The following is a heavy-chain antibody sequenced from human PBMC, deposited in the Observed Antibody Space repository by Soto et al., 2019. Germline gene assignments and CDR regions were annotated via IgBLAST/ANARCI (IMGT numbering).Heavy chain of an antibody. V-gene: IGHV1-2*04. Sequence: ASVKVSCKASGYTFTGYYMHWVRQAPGQGLEWMGWINPNSGGTNYAQKFQGWVTMTRDTSISTAYMELSRLRSDDTAVYYCARAYMVRGVIYSFDYWGQGTLVTVSS. CDR3: ARAYMVRGVIYSFDY. J-gene: IGHJ4*02. D-gene: IGHD3-10*01. CDR2: INPNSGGT. CDR1: GYTFTGYY.